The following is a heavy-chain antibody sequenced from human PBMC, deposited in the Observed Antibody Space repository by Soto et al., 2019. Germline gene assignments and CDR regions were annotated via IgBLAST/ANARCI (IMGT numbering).Heavy chain of an antibody. J-gene: IGHJ5*02. CDR2: IYYSGST. CDR1: GGSISSYY. Sequence: SGTLFLPCTVSGGSISSYYWSWIRQPPGKGLEWIGYIYYSGSTNYNPSLKSRVTISVDTSKNQFSLKLSSVTTADTAVYYCARFIAAAGFLYNWFDPWGQGTLVTVSS. V-gene: IGHV4-59*01. CDR3: ARFIAAAGFLYNWFDP. D-gene: IGHD6-13*01.